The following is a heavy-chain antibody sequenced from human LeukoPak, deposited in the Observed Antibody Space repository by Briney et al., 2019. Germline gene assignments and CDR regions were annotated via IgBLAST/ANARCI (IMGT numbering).Heavy chain of an antibody. CDR1: GYSFTSYW. CDR3: ARQRKQWLVEGYYYYMDV. Sequence: GESLKISCKGSGYSFTSYWIGWVRQMPGKGLEWMGIIYPGDSDTRYSPSFQGQVTISADKSISTAYLQWSSLKASDTAMYYRARQRKQWLVEGYYYYMDVWGKGTTVTISS. J-gene: IGHJ6*03. V-gene: IGHV5-51*01. D-gene: IGHD6-19*01. CDR2: IYPGDSDT.